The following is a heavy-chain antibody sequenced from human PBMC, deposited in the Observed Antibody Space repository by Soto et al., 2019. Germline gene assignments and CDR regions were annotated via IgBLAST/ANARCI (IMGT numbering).Heavy chain of an antibody. CDR2: IYYSGST. CDR1: GGSISSGGYY. D-gene: IGHD3-22*01. J-gene: IGHJ5*02. Sequence: QVQLQASGPGLVKPSQTLSLTCTVSGGSISSGGYYWSWIRQHPGKGLEWIGYIYYSGSTYYNPSLKSQVTISVDTSKNQFSLKLSSVTAADTAVYYCAREKRPGDSSGYAWFDPWGQGTLVTVSS. V-gene: IGHV4-31*01. CDR3: AREKRPGDSSGYAWFDP.